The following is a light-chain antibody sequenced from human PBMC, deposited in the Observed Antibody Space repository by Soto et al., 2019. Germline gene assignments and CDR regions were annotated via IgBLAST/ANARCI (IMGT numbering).Light chain of an antibody. CDR1: QSVSSIY. V-gene: IGKV3-20*01. J-gene: IGKJ3*01. CDR3: QQYGSSPLFT. CDR2: GAS. Sequence: EIVLTQSPGTLSLSPGERATLSCRASQSVSSIYLAWYQQKPGQAPRLFIYGASGRATGIPDRFSGSGSGTDFTLTISRLEPEDFAVYYCQQYGSSPLFTFGPGTKVDIK.